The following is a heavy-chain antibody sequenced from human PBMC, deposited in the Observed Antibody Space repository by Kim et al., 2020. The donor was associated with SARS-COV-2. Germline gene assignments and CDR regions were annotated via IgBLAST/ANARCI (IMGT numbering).Heavy chain of an antibody. D-gene: IGHD3-3*01. Sequence: GGSLRLSCAASGFTFSSYDMHWVRQATGKGLEWVSAIGTAGDTYYPGSVKGRFTISRENAKNSLYLQMNSLRAGDTAVYYCARGGLRRDYYDFWSGQYYFDYWGQGTLVTVSS. J-gene: IGHJ4*02. V-gene: IGHV3-13*01. CDR2: IGTAGDT. CDR3: ARGGLRRDYYDFWSGQYYFDY. CDR1: GFTFSSYD.